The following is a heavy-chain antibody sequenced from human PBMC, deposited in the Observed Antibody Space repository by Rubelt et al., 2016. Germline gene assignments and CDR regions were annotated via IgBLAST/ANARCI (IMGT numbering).Heavy chain of an antibody. J-gene: IGHJ6*02. Sequence: EVQLVESGGGLVQPGGSLRLSCAASGFTFSSNWMSWVRQAPGKGLEWVANVKQAGSEKYYVDSVKGRFTISRDDAKNSLYLQMNSLRAEDTAVYYWAREGRGRYGMDVWGQGTTVTVSS. V-gene: IGHV3-7*01. CDR1: GFTFSSNW. CDR3: AREGRGRYGMDV. D-gene: IGHD3-16*01. CDR2: VKQAGSEK.